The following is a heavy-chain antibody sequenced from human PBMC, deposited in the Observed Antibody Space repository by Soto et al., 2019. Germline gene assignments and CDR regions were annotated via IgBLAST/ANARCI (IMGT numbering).Heavy chain of an antibody. CDR1: GFTFSDYY. J-gene: IGHJ5*02. CDR2: ISSSGSTI. V-gene: IGHV3-11*01. Sequence: GESLKISCAASGFTFSDYYMSWIRQAPRKGLEWVSYISSSGSTIYYADSVKGRFTISRDNAKNSLYLQMNSLRAEDTAVYYCARSTQAATNWFDPWGQGTLVTVSS. CDR3: ARSTQAATNWFDP. D-gene: IGHD6-13*01.